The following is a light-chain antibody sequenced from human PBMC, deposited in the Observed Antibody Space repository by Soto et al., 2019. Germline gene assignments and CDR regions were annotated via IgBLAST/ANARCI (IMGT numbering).Light chain of an antibody. CDR3: QQYNERPPWT. CDR2: GAS. V-gene: IGKV3-15*01. J-gene: IGKJ1*01. Sequence: EIVLTQCPGTLALSPGEIAALSCRASESVSSTYLAWYQQKSGQAPRLLIYGASSRATGIPARVSGSGSGTDFTLTSSLQSDDVGVYYCQQYNERPPWTFGQGTKVDIK. CDR1: ESVSST.